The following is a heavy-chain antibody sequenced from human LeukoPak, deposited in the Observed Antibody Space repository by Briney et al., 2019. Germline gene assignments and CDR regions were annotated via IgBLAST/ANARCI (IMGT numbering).Heavy chain of an antibody. CDR1: GFTSSSYA. J-gene: IGHJ4*02. CDR3: ATAGYGDYLYHVY. D-gene: IGHD4-17*01. V-gene: IGHV3-23*01. CDR2: ISGSGGST. Sequence: GGSLRLSCAASGFTSSSYAMRWVRQAPGKGLEWVSAISGSGGSTYYADSVKGRFTISRDNSKNTLYLQMNSLRAEDTAVYYCATAGYGDYLYHVYWGQGTLVTVSS.